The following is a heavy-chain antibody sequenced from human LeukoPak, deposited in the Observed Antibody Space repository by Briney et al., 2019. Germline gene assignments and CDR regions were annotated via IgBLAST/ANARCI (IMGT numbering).Heavy chain of an antibody. V-gene: IGHV3-66*01. J-gene: IGHJ4*02. D-gene: IGHD5-12*01. CDR1: GFTVSSKY. CDR2: IYSGGST. Sequence: GGSLRLSCAGSGFTVSSKYMSWVRQAPGKGLEWVSVIYSGGSTDYAESVKGRFTMSRDNSKNMLYLQMNSLRVDDTAVYFCARGRGYSGYDVSLPFDYWGQGTLVTVSS. CDR3: ARGRGYSGYDVSLPFDY.